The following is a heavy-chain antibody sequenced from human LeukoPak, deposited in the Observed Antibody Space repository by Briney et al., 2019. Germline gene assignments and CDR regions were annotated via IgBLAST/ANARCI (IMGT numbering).Heavy chain of an antibody. CDR2: ICYSGST. V-gene: IGHV4-59*08. CDR3: ARHHKYHYDSSGHSPFDY. J-gene: IGHJ4*02. D-gene: IGHD3-22*01. Sequence: SGTLSLTCTVSGGSISSYCWSWIRQPPGKGLEWIGYICYSGSTNFNPSLKRRVTISVDTSKNQLSLKLSAVTDAHTAVYYCARHHKYHYDSSGHSPFDYWGQGTLVTVSS. CDR1: GGSISSYC.